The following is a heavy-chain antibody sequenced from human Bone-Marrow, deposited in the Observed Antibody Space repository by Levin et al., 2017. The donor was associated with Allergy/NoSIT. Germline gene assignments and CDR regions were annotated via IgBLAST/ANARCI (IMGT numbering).Heavy chain of an antibody. Sequence: PGGSLRLSCAASGFAFNNAWMSWVRQAPGKGLEWVGRIKSAPDGGATDHAAPVKGRLTISRDDSRNMVYLQMNSLKTDDTAMYYCTTLYNYGFDFWGQGTLVTVSS. D-gene: IGHD5-24*01. CDR3: TTLYNYGFDF. J-gene: IGHJ4*02. CDR1: GFAFNNAW. CDR2: IKSAPDGGAT. V-gene: IGHV3-15*01.